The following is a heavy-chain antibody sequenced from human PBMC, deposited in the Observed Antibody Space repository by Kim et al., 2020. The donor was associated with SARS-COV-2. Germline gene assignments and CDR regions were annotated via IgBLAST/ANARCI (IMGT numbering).Heavy chain of an antibody. CDR1: GGSFSGYY. Sequence: SETLSLTCAVYGGSFSGYYWSWIRQPPGKGLEWIGEINHSGSTNYNPSLKSRVTIPVDTSKNQLSLKLSSVTAADTAVYYCARAPRDRYNWSSGATRYY. CDR2: INHSGST. D-gene: IGHD1-20*01. V-gene: IGHV4-34*01. J-gene: IGHJ6*01. CDR3: ARAPRDRYNWSSGATRYY.